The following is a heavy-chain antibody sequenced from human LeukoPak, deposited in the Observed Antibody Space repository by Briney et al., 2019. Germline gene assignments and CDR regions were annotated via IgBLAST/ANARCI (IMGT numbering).Heavy chain of an antibody. CDR1: AGSIISYY. Sequence: SETLSLTCTVSAGSIISYYWSWIRQSPGKGLEWIGYIHSSGKTNYNPSFKSRVTISVDTSKNQFSLNVNSMAAADTGVYYCTRSFPGIVGAADFWGQGTLVTVSS. V-gene: IGHV4-59*01. CDR3: TRSFPGIVGAADF. J-gene: IGHJ4*02. D-gene: IGHD1-26*01. CDR2: IHSSGKT.